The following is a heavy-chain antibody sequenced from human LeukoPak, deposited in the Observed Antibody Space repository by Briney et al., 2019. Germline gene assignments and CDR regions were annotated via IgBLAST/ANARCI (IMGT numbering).Heavy chain of an antibody. Sequence: GGSLRLSCAASGFTFSSYAMSWVRQAPGKGLEWVSTIGGGGEYTYYADSVKGRFIISRDNSKNTFYLQMNSLKTEDTAVYYCTTDPPSNWGSRGGGYWGQGTLVTVSS. D-gene: IGHD7-27*01. J-gene: IGHJ4*02. CDR3: TTDPPSNWGSRGGGY. CDR1: GFTFSSYA. CDR2: IGGGGEYT. V-gene: IGHV3-23*01.